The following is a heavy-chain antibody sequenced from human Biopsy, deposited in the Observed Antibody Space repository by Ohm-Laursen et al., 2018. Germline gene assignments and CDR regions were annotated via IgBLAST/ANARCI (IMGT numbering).Heavy chain of an antibody. J-gene: IGHJ4*02. V-gene: IGHV3-33*06. CDR2: IWYDGSNK. CDR3: AKCMTGGSNYYFHH. Sequence: SSLRLSCAASGFTFSTYWMTWVRQAPGKGLEWVAAIWYDGSNKNYADSVKGRFTISRDNSKNTLYLQMNSLRGEDTAVYYCAKCMTGGSNYYFHHCGQGTLVTVSS. D-gene: IGHD2-8*01. CDR1: GFTFSTYW.